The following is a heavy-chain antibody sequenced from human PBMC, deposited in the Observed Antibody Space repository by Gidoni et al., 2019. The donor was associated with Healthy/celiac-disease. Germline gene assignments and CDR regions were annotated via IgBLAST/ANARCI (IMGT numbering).Heavy chain of an antibody. CDR2: IYYSGST. Sequence: QVQLQESGPGLVKPSQTLSLTRTVSGGSISSGGYYWSWIRQHPGKGLEWIGYIYYSGSTYYNPSLKSRVTISVDTSKNQFSLKLSSVTAADTAVYYCARDRSGYYTFDYWGQGTLVTVSS. V-gene: IGHV4-31*03. J-gene: IGHJ4*02. D-gene: IGHD3-22*01. CDR1: GGSISSGGYY. CDR3: ARDRSGYYTFDY.